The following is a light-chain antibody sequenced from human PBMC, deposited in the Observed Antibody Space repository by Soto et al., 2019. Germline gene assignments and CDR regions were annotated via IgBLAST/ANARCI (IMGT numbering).Light chain of an antibody. Sequence: DIQMTQSPSSLSASVGDRVTITCRASQSISSYLNWYQQKPGKAPKLLNYAASSLQSGVPSRFSGSGSGTDFTLTISSLQPEDFATYYGQQSYSTPTSFGRGTKLEIK. CDR3: QQSYSTPTS. CDR1: QSISSY. CDR2: AAS. V-gene: IGKV1-39*01. J-gene: IGKJ2*01.